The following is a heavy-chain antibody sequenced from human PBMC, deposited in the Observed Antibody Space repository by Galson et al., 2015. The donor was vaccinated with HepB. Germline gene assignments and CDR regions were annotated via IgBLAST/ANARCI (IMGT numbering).Heavy chain of an antibody. D-gene: IGHD3-3*01. CDR1: GFTFSSYS. CDR3: ARAPLFGVVIIPYYYYYGMDV. V-gene: IGHV3-21*01. Sequence: SLRLSCAASGFTFSSYSMNWVRQAPGKGLEWVSSISSSSSYIYYADSVKGRFTISRDNAKNSLYLQMNSLRAEDAAVYYCARAPLFGVVIIPYYYYYGMDVWGQGTTVTVSS. CDR2: ISSSSSYI. J-gene: IGHJ6*02.